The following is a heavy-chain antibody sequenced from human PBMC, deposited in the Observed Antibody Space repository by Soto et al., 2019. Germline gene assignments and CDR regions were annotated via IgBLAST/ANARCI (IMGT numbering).Heavy chain of an antibody. Sequence: SETLSLTCAVSGGSISSGGYSCSWIRQPPGKGLEWIGYIYHSGSTYYNPSLKSRVTISVDTSKNQFSLKLSSATAADTAVYYCARGAYIVVVPAANPPYYFDYWGQGTLVTVSS. D-gene: IGHD2-2*01. CDR2: IYHSGST. J-gene: IGHJ4*02. V-gene: IGHV4-30-2*05. CDR1: GGSISSGGYS. CDR3: ARGAYIVVVPAANPPYYFDY.